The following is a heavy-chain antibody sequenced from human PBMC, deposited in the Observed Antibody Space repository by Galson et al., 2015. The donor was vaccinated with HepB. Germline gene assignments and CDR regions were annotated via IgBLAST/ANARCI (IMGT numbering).Heavy chain of an antibody. D-gene: IGHD6-19*01. CDR2: TSGGGLSR. Sequence: LRLSCAASGFTFGNYAMSWVRQAPGKGLEWLSGTSGGGLSRYYADSVTGRFTISRDNSKNTLYLQMNSLRVEDTAIYYCAKSPRYYSSGILYFDYWGQGIRVTVSS. CDR3: AKSPRYYSSGILYFDY. V-gene: IGHV3-23*01. CDR1: GFTFGNYA. J-gene: IGHJ4*02.